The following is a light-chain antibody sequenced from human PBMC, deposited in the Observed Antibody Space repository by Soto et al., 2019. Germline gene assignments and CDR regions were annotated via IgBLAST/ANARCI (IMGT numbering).Light chain of an antibody. CDR2: RAS. J-gene: IGKJ2*01. CDR3: PQYNKWPYT. CDR1: QHVSSN. Sequence: EIVMTQSPATLSVSPGGSATLSCRASQHVSSNLAWYRQKPGQPPTLLIYRASTRATGIPATFSGSGSGTEFTLTISSLQSEDFAVYYCPQYNKWPYTFGQGTKLEI. V-gene: IGKV3-15*01.